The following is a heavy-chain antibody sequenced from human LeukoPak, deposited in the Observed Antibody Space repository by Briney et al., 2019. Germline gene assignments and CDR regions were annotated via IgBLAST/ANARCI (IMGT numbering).Heavy chain of an antibody. CDR2: IYYSGST. CDR1: GGSISSYY. V-gene: IGHV4-59*01. D-gene: IGHD3-16*01. J-gene: IGHJ4*02. CDR3: AREIGRESLRRANYFDY. Sequence: SETLSLTCTVSGGSISSYYWSWIRQPPGKGLEWIGYIYYSGSTNYNPSLKSRVTISVGTSKNQFSLKLSSVTAADTAVYYCAREIGRESLRRANYFDYWGQGTLVTVSS.